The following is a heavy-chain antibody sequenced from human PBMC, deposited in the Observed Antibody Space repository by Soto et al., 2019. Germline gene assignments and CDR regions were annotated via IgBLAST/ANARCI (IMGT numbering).Heavy chain of an antibody. CDR2: IYYSGNT. V-gene: IGHV4-30-4*01. Sequence: SETLSLTCTVSGGSISSGHYYWSWIRQPPGKGLEWIGYIYYSGNTYYSPSLKSRATISVDTSKNQFSLKLSSVTAADTAVYYCARVCSGGSCYSVVDYWGQGTLVTVSS. CDR1: GGSISSGHYY. CDR3: ARVCSGGSCYSVVDY. D-gene: IGHD2-15*01. J-gene: IGHJ4*02.